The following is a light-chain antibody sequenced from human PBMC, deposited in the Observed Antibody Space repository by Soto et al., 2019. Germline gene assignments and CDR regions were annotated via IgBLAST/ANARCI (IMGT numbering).Light chain of an antibody. V-gene: IGKV3-15*01. CDR1: QSVSSN. J-gene: IGKJ5*01. CDR3: QQYGSSPT. Sequence: EIVMTQSPATLSVSPGERATLSFRASQSVSSNLAWYQRKPGQAPRLLIYGASVRATGIPARFSGSGSGTEFTLTISSLQSEDFAVYYCQQYGSSPTFGQGTRLENK. CDR2: GAS.